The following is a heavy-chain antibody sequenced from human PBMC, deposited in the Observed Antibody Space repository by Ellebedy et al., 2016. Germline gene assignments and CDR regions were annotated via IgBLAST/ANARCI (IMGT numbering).Heavy chain of an antibody. CDR3: ARDGSEWSRDY. D-gene: IGHD3-3*01. J-gene: IGHJ4*02. V-gene: IGHV3-74*01. CDR1: GFTFSNYW. Sequence: GGSLRLXCAASGFTFSNYWMHWVRQAPGKGLVWVSRINTDGTYTSYADSVKGRFIISRDNAKNSLFLQMNSLRVEDTAVYYCARDGSEWSRDYWGQGTLVTVSS. CDR2: INTDGTYT.